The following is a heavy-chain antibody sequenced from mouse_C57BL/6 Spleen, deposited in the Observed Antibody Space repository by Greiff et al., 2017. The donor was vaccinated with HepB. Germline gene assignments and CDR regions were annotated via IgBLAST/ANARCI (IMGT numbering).Heavy chain of an antibody. J-gene: IGHJ3*01. V-gene: IGHV5-17*01. CDR3: AKFYDYDAWFAY. Sequence: EVNVVESGGGLVKPGGSLKLSCAASGFTFSDYGMHWVRQAPEKGLEWVAYISSGSSTIYYADTVKGRFTISRDNAKNTLFLQMTSLRSEDTAMYYCAKFYDYDAWFAYWGQGTLVTVSA. CDR2: ISSGSSTI. D-gene: IGHD2-4*01. CDR1: GFTFSDYG.